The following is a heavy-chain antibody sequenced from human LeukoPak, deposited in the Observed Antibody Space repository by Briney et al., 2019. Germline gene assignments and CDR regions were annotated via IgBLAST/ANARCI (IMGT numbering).Heavy chain of an antibody. CDR3: ARGGDYYGSGIYL. CDR2: INPSGGST. V-gene: IGHV1-46*01. J-gene: IGHJ2*01. D-gene: IGHD3-10*01. CDR1: GYTFTSYY. Sequence: ASVKVSCKASGYTFTSYYMHWVRQAPGQGLEWMGIINPSGGSTSYAQKFQGRVTMTRDTYTSTVYMELRRLRSEDAAVYYCARGGDYYGSGIYLWGRGTLVTVSS.